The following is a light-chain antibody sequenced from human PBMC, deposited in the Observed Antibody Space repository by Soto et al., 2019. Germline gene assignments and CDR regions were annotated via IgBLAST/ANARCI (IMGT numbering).Light chain of an antibody. CDR3: QQYGYSPIT. J-gene: IGKJ5*01. CDR2: GAS. V-gene: IGKV3-20*01. CDR1: QSVSSY. Sequence: EIVLTQSPGTLSLSPGERATLSCRASQSVSSYLAWYQQKPGQAPRLLIYGASSRATGIADRFSGSGSGTDFTLTISRLEPEDFALYYCQQYGYSPITFGQGTRLEIK.